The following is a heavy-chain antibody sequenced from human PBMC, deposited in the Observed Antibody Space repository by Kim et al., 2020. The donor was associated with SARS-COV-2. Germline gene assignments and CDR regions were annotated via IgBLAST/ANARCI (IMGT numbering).Heavy chain of an antibody. J-gene: IGHJ3*02. Sequence: VKGRFTIARDNSKNTLYLQMNSLRAEDTAVYYCAIVGRYYDSSGPLAFDIWGQGTMVTVSS. CDR3: AIVGRYYDSSGPLAFDI. D-gene: IGHD3-22*01. V-gene: IGHV3-53*01.